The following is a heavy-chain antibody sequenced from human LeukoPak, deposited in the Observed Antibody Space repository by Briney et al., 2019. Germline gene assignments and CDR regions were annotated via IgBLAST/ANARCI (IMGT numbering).Heavy chain of an antibody. CDR3: ARESGSGSYSFDY. CDR2: INPNSGGT. V-gene: IGHV1-2*02. D-gene: IGHD3-10*01. CDR1: GYTFTSYY. Sequence: ASVKVSCKASGYTFTSYYMHWVRQAPGQGLEWMGWINPNSGGTNYAQKFQGRVTMTRDTSISTAYMELSRLRSDGTAVYYCARESGSGSYSFDYWGQGTLVTVSS. J-gene: IGHJ4*02.